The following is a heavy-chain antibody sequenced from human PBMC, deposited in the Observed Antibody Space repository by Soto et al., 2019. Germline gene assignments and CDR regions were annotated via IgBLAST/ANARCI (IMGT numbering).Heavy chain of an antibody. D-gene: IGHD6-19*01. V-gene: IGHV4-39*01. Sequence: QLQLQESGPGLVKPSETLSLTCTVSGGSISSSSYYWGWIHQPPGKGLEWIGSIYYSGSTYYNPSLKSRVTISVDTSKNQFSLKLSSVTAADTAVYYCARIAVPSGVYYYYYGMDVWGQGTTVTVSS. CDR1: GGSISSSSYY. CDR3: ARIAVPSGVYYYYYGMDV. CDR2: IYYSGST. J-gene: IGHJ6*02.